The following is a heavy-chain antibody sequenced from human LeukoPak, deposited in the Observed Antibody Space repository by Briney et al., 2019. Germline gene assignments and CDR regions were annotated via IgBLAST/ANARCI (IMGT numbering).Heavy chain of an antibody. Sequence: PSGTLSLTCALSGGSFSDGYWWTWVRQSPGKGLEFIGQISRFGTTNYNPSLRSRVSISMEKSQNLFSLNLTFVTAADTAMYFCAKETDYSRPNYFDPWGQGTLVIVSS. V-gene: IGHV4-4*02. CDR3: AKETDYSRPNYFDP. D-gene: IGHD4-11*01. CDR2: ISRFGTT. J-gene: IGHJ5*02. CDR1: GGSFSDGYW.